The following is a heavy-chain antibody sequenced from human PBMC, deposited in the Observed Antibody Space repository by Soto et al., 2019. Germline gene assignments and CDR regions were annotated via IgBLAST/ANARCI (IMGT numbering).Heavy chain of an antibody. Sequence: QLHQQQWGAGLLKPSETLSLTCAVYGGSFSGYFWNWIRQSPGKGLEWIGKVNHNGRNNYNPSLKSRVTISLDMSKNQISLKLTSVPAADTAVYYGARGGSSDWQVAFDFWGQGTMVTVSS. D-gene: IGHD6-19*01. CDR3: ARGGSSDWQVAFDF. CDR1: GGSFSGYF. J-gene: IGHJ3*01. V-gene: IGHV4-34*01. CDR2: VNHNGRN.